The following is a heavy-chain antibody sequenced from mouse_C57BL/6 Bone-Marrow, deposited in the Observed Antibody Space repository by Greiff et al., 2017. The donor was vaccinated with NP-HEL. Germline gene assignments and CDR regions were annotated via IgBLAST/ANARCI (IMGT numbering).Heavy chain of an antibody. V-gene: IGHV1-50*01. D-gene: IGHD1-1*01. J-gene: IGHJ2*01. CDR2: IDPSDSYT. Sequence: QVHVKQPGAELVKPGASVKLSCKASGYTFTSYWMQWVKQRPGQGLEWIGEIDPSDSYTNYNQKFKGKATLTVDTSSSTAYMQLSSLTSEDSAVYYCARRAYYGNSSCYWGQGTTLTVSS. CDR1: GYTFTSYW. CDR3: ARRAYYGNSSCY.